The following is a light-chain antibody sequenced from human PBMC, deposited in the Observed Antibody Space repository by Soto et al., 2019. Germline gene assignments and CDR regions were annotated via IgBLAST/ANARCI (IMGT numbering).Light chain of an antibody. Sequence: QSVLTQPASVSGSPGQSITISCTGTSSDFGGYNYVSWYQQYPGKAPKLMIYEVSNRPSGVSNRFSGSKSGNTASLTISGLQAEDEADYYCSSYASSRDVFFGGGTKVTVL. CDR1: SSDFGGYNY. V-gene: IGLV2-14*01. CDR2: EVS. J-gene: IGLJ2*01. CDR3: SSYASSRDVF.